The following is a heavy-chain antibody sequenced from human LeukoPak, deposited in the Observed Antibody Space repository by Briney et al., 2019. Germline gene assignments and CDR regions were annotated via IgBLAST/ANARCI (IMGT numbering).Heavy chain of an antibody. CDR3: ARQWVDCSSTSCYLARFDP. Sequence: SETLSLTCTVSGGSISSSSYYWGWIRQPPGKGLEWIGSIYYSGSTYYNPSLKSRVTISVDTSKNQFSLKLSSVTAADTAVYYCARQWVDCSSTSCYLARFDPWAREPWSPSPQ. CDR1: GGSISSSSYY. D-gene: IGHD2-2*01. V-gene: IGHV4-39*01. CDR2: IYYSGST. J-gene: IGHJ5*02.